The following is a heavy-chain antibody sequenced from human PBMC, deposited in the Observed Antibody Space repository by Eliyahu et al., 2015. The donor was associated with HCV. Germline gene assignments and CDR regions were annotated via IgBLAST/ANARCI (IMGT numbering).Heavy chain of an antibody. Sequence: QVQLVQSGAEVKKPGASVKISCKASGYSFTRYYMHWVRQAPGQGLEWMGIIDPSGGSTTYTQKLEGRVTMTRDTSTSTVYMELSSLTSEDTAVYFCARLSGGRPPTFQDNWGQGTLVTVSS. V-gene: IGHV1-46*04. CDR3: ARLSGGRPPTFQDN. CDR2: IDPSGGST. D-gene: IGHD2-15*01. CDR1: GYSFTRYY. J-gene: IGHJ4*02.